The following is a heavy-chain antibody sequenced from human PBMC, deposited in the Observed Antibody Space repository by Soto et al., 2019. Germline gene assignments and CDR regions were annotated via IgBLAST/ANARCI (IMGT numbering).Heavy chain of an antibody. CDR2: ISSNGGST. CDR1: GFTFSSYA. J-gene: IGHJ6*02. D-gene: IGHD3-9*01. V-gene: IGHV3-64D*06. CDR3: VKGRLESIWTGYMEGGYYSGMDV. Sequence: GGSLRLSCSASGFTFSSYAMHWVRQAPGKGLEYVSAISSNGGSTYYADSVKGRFTISRDNSKNTLYLQMSSLRAEDTAVYYCVKGRLESIWTGYMEGGYYSGMDVWGQGTTVTVSS.